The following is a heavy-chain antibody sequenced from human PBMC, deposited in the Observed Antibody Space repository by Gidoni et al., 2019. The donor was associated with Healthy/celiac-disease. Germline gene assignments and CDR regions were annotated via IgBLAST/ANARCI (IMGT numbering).Heavy chain of an antibody. CDR2: INPSGGST. Sequence: QVQLVQSGAEVQKPGASVKVSCQASGYTFTSSYMHWVRQAPGQGLEWLGIINPSGGSTSYAQKFQGRVTMTRDTSTSTVYMELSSLRSEDTAVYYCAREDPPYYYDSSGYRYWGQGTLVTVS. CDR3: AREDPPYYYDSSGYRY. J-gene: IGHJ4*02. D-gene: IGHD3-22*01. V-gene: IGHV1-46*03. CDR1: GYTFTSSY.